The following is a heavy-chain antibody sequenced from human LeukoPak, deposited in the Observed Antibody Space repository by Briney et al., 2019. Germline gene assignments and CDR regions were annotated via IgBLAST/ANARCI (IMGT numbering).Heavy chain of an antibody. V-gene: IGHV5-10-1*01. CDR1: GYSFTTYW. Sequence: GESLKISCKGSGYSFTTYWINWVRQMPGKGLEWMGKIDTSDSYTSYSPSIQGHVTISADKSINTAYLQWSSLKASDTAMYYCARRSYSGSSFDYWGQGTLVTVSS. CDR3: ARRSYSGSSFDY. J-gene: IGHJ4*02. D-gene: IGHD6-6*01. CDR2: IDTSDSYT.